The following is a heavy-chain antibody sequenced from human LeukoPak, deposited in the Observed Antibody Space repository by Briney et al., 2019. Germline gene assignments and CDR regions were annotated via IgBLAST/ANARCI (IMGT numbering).Heavy chain of an antibody. CDR1: GFTFSSYA. CDR2: FSGSGGST. Sequence: PGGSLRLSCAASGFTFSSYAMSWVRQAPGKGLEWVSAFSGSGGSTYYADSVKGRFTISRDNSKNTLYLQMNSLRAEDTAVYYCAKVGATRYYYYYYMDVWGKGTTVTVSS. V-gene: IGHV3-23*01. CDR3: AKVGATRYYYYYYMDV. J-gene: IGHJ6*03. D-gene: IGHD1-26*01.